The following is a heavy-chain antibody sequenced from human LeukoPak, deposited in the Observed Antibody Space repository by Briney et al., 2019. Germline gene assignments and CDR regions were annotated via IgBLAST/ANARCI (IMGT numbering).Heavy chain of an antibody. CDR1: GGSISRSSYY. D-gene: IGHD4-17*01. V-gene: IGHV4-39*01. CDR3: GRGWATVTTYDY. Sequence: WETLSLTCTVSGGSISRSSYYWGWIRQPPGKRLVWIGSIYYSGSTYYNPSLKSRVTISVDTSKNQFSLKLSSVTAADTAVYYCGRGWATVTTYDYWGQGTLVTVSS. CDR2: IYYSGST. J-gene: IGHJ4*02.